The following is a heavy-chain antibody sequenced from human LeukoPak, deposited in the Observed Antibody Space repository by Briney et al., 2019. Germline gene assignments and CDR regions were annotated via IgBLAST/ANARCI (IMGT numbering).Heavy chain of an antibody. J-gene: IGHJ4*02. D-gene: IGHD6-13*01. V-gene: IGHV3-48*03. Sequence: PGGSLRLSCAASGFTFSIYEMNWVRQAPGKGLEWVSYISNSGSTIYYADSVKGRFTISRDNAKNSLYLQMNSLRAEDTAVYYCAKAGLGSSWYRGVDYWGQGTLVTVSS. CDR3: AKAGLGSSWYRGVDY. CDR1: GFTFSIYE. CDR2: ISNSGSTI.